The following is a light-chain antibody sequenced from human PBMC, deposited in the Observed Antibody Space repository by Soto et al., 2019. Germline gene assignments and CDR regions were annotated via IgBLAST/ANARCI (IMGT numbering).Light chain of an antibody. CDR1: SXDVGRYNY. V-gene: IGLV2-14*01. CDR3: SSHTSSSTLYV. Sequence: QSALTHPASVSGSPGQSISISCTGTSXDVGRYNYVSCDQHQPGKALKLMINHVSNRPSAVSKRFSGSKSGNTASLTIPVLQAEDVADHYNSSHTSSSTLYVFGTGTKFTVL. J-gene: IGLJ1*01. CDR2: HVS.